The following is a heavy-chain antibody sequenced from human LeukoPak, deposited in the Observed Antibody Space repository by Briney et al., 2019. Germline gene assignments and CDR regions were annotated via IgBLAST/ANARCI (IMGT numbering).Heavy chain of an antibody. J-gene: IGHJ3*02. Sequence: PGGSLRPSCAASGFTFSSYAMSWVRQAPGKGLEWVSAISGSGGSTYYADSVKGRFTISRDNSKNTLYLQMNSLRAEDTAVYYCAKDVVGIPQAFDIWGQGTMVTVSS. CDR2: ISGSGGST. CDR1: GFTFSSYA. D-gene: IGHD2-2*01. V-gene: IGHV3-23*01. CDR3: AKDVVGIPQAFDI.